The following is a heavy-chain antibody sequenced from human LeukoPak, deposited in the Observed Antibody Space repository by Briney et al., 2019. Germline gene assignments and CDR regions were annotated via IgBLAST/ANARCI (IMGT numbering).Heavy chain of an antibody. Sequence: SVEVSCKASGGTFSSYAISWVRQAPGQGLEWMGGIIPIFGTANYAQKFQGRVTITADESTSTAYMELSSLRSEDTAVYYCARDSYYYDSNWFDPWGQGTLVTVSS. CDR2: IIPIFGTA. D-gene: IGHD3-22*01. J-gene: IGHJ5*02. CDR1: GGTFSSYA. V-gene: IGHV1-69*13. CDR3: ARDSYYYDSNWFDP.